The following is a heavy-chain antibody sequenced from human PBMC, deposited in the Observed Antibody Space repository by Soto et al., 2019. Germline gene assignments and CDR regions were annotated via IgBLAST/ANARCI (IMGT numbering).Heavy chain of an antibody. Sequence: GGSLRLSCAASGFTFSSYGMHWVRQAPGKGLEWVAVISYDGSNKYYADSVKGRFTISRDNSKNTLYLQMNSLRAEDTAVYYCAKPQTNYDCWSGYDYYFDYWGQGTLVTVSS. CDR3: AKPQTNYDCWSGYDYYFDY. V-gene: IGHV3-30*18. CDR2: ISYDGSNK. CDR1: GFTFSSYG. J-gene: IGHJ4*02. D-gene: IGHD3-3*01.